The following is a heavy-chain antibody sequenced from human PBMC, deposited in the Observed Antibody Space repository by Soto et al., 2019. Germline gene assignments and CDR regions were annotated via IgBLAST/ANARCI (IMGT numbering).Heavy chain of an antibody. CDR1: GFTFFSYG. CDR3: AKDRAGDIYVAARSGLDY. J-gene: IGHJ4*02. Sequence: HPVGSLRLSCAASGFTFFSYGMHWVRQAPGKGLEWVAVISYDGSNKYYGDSVKGRFTISRDNSKNTLYLQMNSLRADDTAVYYCAKDRAGDIYVAARSGLDYWGQGTLVTVSS. V-gene: IGHV3-30*18. D-gene: IGHD3-3*01. CDR2: ISYDGSNK.